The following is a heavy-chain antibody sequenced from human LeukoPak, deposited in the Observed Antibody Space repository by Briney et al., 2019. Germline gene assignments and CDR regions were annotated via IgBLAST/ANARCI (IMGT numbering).Heavy chain of an antibody. CDR1: GFSVSSNY. V-gene: IGHV3-53*01. Sequence: GRSLRLSCAASGFSVSSNYMSWVRQAPGKGLEWVSVIYSGGSTYYADSVKGRFTISRDNSKNTVYLQMNSLSAEDTAVYYCAKGNSAGSSKSWFDPWGQGTLVTVSS. D-gene: IGHD3-10*01. CDR3: AKGNSAGSSKSWFDP. CDR2: IYSGGST. J-gene: IGHJ5*02.